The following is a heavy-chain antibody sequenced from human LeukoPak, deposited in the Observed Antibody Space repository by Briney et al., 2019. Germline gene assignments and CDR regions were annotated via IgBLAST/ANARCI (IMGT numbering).Heavy chain of an antibody. V-gene: IGHV4-59*05. CDR2: IYYSGST. CDR3: ARQVGYYGSGSYYNY. Sequence: SETLSLTCTVSGGSISSYYWSWIRQPPGKGLEWIGSIYYSGSTYYNPSLKSRVTISVDTSKNQFSLKLSSVTAADTAVYYCARQVGYYGSGSYYNYWGQGTLVTVSS. D-gene: IGHD3-10*01. CDR1: GGSISSYY. J-gene: IGHJ4*02.